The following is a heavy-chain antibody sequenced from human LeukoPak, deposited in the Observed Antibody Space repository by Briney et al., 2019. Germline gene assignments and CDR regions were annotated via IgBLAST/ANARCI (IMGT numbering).Heavy chain of an antibody. CDR1: GYTFPSYG. J-gene: IGHJ5*02. D-gene: IGHD4-17*01. V-gene: IGHV1-18*01. CDR3: ARTTVTTVDWFDP. CDR2: ISAYNGNT. Sequence: ASVKVSCKASGYTFPSYGINWVRQAPGQGLEWMGWISAYNGNTNYAQKLQGRVTMTTDTSTSTAYMELRSLRSDDTAVYYCARTTVTTVDWFDPWGQGTLVTVSS.